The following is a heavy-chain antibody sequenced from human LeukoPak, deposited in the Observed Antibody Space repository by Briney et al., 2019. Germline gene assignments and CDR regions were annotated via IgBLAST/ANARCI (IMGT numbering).Heavy chain of an antibody. Sequence: ASVKVSCKASGYTLTDHYMHWLRWAPGQGLEWMGWINPQNGATVFAKKFQGRVTMTRDTPVSTLYMELRNLRSDDTGVYYCAKEGYSNGPDPWGPGSLVTVSS. CDR3: AKEGYSNGPDP. D-gene: IGHD4-11*01. CDR2: INPQNGAT. CDR1: GYTLTDHY. V-gene: IGHV1-2*02. J-gene: IGHJ5*02.